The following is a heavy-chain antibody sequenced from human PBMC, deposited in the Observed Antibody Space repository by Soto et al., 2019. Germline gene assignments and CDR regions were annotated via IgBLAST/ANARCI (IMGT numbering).Heavy chain of an antibody. V-gene: IGHV3-30-3*01. CDR2: ISYDGSNK. CDR3: ARDYYDSSGYGYFDY. CDR1: GFTFSSYA. Sequence: PGGSLRLSCAASGFTFSSYAMHWVRQAPGKGLEWVAVISYDGSNKYYADSVKGRFTISRDNSKNTLYLQMNSLRAEDTAVYYCARDYYDSSGYGYFDYWGQGTLVTVSS. D-gene: IGHD3-22*01. J-gene: IGHJ4*02.